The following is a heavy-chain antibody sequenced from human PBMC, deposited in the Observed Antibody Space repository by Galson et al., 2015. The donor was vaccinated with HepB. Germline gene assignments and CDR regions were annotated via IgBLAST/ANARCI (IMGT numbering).Heavy chain of an antibody. D-gene: IGHD3-9*01. CDR2: IDPSDSYT. J-gene: IGHJ4*02. Sequence: QSGAEVKKPGESLRISCKGSGYSFTSYWISWVRQMPGKGLEWMGRIDPSDSYTNYSPSFQGHVTISADKSISTAYLQWSSLKASDTAMYYCARQDRDNYDILTGHLDYWGQGTLVTVSS. V-gene: IGHV5-10-1*01. CDR3: ARQDRDNYDILTGHLDY. CDR1: GYSFTSYW.